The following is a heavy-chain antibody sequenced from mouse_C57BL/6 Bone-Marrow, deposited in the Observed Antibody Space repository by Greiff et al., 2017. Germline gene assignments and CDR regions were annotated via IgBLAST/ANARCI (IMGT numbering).Heavy chain of an antibody. CDR3: ARFYDGYCVGWYFDV. D-gene: IGHD2-3*01. CDR2: IDPNSGGT. CDR1: GYTFTGYW. J-gene: IGHJ1*03. V-gene: IGHV1-72*01. Sequence: QVQLQQSGAELVKPGASVKLSCKASGYTFTGYWMHWVKQRPGRGLEWIGRIDPNSGGTKYNEKFKGKATLTVDNTSSTAYMQLSSLTSEDSAVYDWARFYDGYCVGWYFDVWGKGTTVTVSS.